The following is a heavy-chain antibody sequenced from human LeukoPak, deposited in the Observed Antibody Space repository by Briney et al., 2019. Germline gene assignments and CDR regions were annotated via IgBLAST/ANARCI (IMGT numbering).Heavy chain of an antibody. D-gene: IGHD6-13*01. J-gene: IGHJ5*02. CDR2: INPNSGAT. CDR3: TRAHLIAAAGYNWFDP. CDR1: VYTFTAFY. Sequence: GASVKVSCKASVYTFTAFYMHWVRQAPGQGLGWMGWINPNSGATNYAQKFQGRVTMTRDTSISTAYMELSRLRSDDPAVYYCTRAHLIAAAGYNWFDPWGQGTLVTVSS. V-gene: IGHV1-2*02.